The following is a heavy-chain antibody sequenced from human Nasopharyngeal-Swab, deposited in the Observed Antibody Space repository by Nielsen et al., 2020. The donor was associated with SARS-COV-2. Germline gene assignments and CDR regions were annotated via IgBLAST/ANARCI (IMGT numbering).Heavy chain of an antibody. J-gene: IGHJ6*02. CDR3: TPDLRYCTDGVCYVRNMDV. Sequence: GESLKISCAASGFVFTAASMNWARQAPGKGLEWVGGIKCRADGETTAYAAPVKGRFTISSNDSKNMLYLKMNSLNTEDATVYYCTPDLRYCTDGVCYVRNMDVWGQGTTVTVSS. CDR2: IKCRADGETT. CDR1: GFVFTAAS. D-gene: IGHD2-8*01. V-gene: IGHV3-15*01.